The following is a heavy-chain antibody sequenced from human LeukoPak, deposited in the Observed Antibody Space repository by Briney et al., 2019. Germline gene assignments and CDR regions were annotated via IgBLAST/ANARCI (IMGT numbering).Heavy chain of an antibody. Sequence: GGSLRLSCAASGFTFSSYWMNWVRQAPGKGLEWVANINQDGSEKYYVDSVKGRFSISRDNAKNSLYLQMNSLRAEDTAVYYCARDGSSSYYYYYGMDVWGQGTTVTVSS. J-gene: IGHJ6*02. CDR3: ARDGSSSYYYYYGMDV. D-gene: IGHD6-13*01. V-gene: IGHV3-7*01. CDR1: GFTFSSYW. CDR2: INQDGSEK.